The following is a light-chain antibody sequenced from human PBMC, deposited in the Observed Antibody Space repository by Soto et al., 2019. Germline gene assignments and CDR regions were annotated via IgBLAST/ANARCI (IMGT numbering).Light chain of an antibody. V-gene: IGKV1-39*01. CDR3: QQTYSTPRT. Sequence: DIQMTQSPSSLSASVADRVTITFRASQCISNYLNWYQQKPGKAPKLLMFAASSLQSGVPSRFSGGGSGTDFTLTISSLQPEDFATYYCQQTYSTPRTFGQGTKVEIK. J-gene: IGKJ1*01. CDR1: QCISNY. CDR2: AAS.